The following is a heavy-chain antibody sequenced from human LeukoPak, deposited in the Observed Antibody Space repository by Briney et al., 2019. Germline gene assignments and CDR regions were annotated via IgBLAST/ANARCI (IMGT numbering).Heavy chain of an antibody. CDR1: GYSISNTYF. V-gene: IGHV4-38-2*01. CDR2: THQSGST. D-gene: IGHD1-14*01. CDR3: ARPLTGDWYFDL. Sequence: SETLSLTCAVSGYSISNTYFWGWIRQPPGKGLEWIGSTHQSGSTYYNPSLKSRVTILVDTSKNQFSLKLSSVTAADTAVYYCARPLTGDWYFDLWGRGTLVTVSS. J-gene: IGHJ2*01.